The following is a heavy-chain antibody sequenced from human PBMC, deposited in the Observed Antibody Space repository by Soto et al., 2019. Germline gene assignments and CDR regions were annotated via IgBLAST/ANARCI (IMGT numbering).Heavy chain of an antibody. V-gene: IGHV5-51*01. CDR3: ARANPRNCGGDCYPDY. D-gene: IGHD2-21*02. CDR2: IYPGDSDT. CDR1: GYSFTSYW. J-gene: IGHJ4*02. Sequence: GESLKISCKGSGYSFTSYWIGWVRQMPGKGLEWMGIIYPGDSDTRYSPSFQGQVTISADKSISTAYLQWSSLKASDTAMYYCARANPRNCGGDCYPDYWGQGTLVTVSS.